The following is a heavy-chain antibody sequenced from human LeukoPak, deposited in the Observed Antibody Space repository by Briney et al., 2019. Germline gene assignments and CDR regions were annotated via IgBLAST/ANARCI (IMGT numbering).Heavy chain of an antibody. CDR2: IIPIFGTA. J-gene: IGHJ6*03. Sequence: ASVKVSCNAAGGTFSSYAISWVRQAPGQGLEWMGGIIPIFGTANYAQKFQGRVTSTADKSTSTAYMELSSLRSEDTAVYYCASLVRGVSRYYYYYMDVWGKGTTVTVSS. D-gene: IGHD3-10*02. CDR1: GGTFSSYA. V-gene: IGHV1-69*06. CDR3: ASLVRGVSRYYYYYMDV.